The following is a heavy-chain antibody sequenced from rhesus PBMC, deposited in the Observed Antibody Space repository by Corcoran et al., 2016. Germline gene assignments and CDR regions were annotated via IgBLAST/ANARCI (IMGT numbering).Heavy chain of an antibody. J-gene: IGHJ4*01. CDR1: GGSISDSYY. D-gene: IGHD3-9*01. CDR2: SNGGSGST. V-gene: IGHV4S7*01. CDR3: ARKMSPGPFDY. Sequence: QVQLQESGPGLVKPSETLSLTCAVSGGSISDSYYWNWIRQPPGKGLEWIGNSNGGSGSTYSNPSRKSRVSISKDTSKSQFSLKLSSVTAADTAVYYCARKMSPGPFDYWGQGVLVTVSS.